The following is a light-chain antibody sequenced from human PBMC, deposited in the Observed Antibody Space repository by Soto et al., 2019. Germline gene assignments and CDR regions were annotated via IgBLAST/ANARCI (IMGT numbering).Light chain of an antibody. J-gene: IGKJ2*01. CDR3: QQRSNWPPMYT. CDR2: DAS. CDR1: QSVSSY. V-gene: IGKV3-11*01. Sequence: EIVLTQSPATLSLSPGERATLSCRASQSVSSYLAWYQQKPGQAPRLLIYDASNRATGIPARFSGSGSGTDVTLTISSLEPDDFAVYDCQQRSNWPPMYTFGQGTKLEIK.